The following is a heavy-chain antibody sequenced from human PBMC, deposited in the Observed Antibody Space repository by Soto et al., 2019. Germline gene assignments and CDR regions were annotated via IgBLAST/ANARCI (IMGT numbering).Heavy chain of an antibody. CDR2: ISGSGGST. V-gene: IGHV3-23*01. Sequence: GGSLRLSCAASGFTFSSYAMSWVRQAPGKGLEWVSAISGSGGSTYYADSVKGRFTISRDNSKNTLYLQMNSLRAEDTAVYYCARSRVFIAVAGMANYYYYYGMDVWGQGTTVTVSS. D-gene: IGHD6-19*01. J-gene: IGHJ6*02. CDR3: ARSRVFIAVAGMANYYYYYGMDV. CDR1: GFTFSSYA.